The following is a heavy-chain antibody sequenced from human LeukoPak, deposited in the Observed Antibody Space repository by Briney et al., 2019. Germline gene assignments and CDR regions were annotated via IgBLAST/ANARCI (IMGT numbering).Heavy chain of an antibody. Sequence: GGSLRLSCAASGFTFSSYGMHWVRQAPGKGLEWVAVISYDGSNKYYADSVKGRFTISRDNSKNTLYLQMNSLRAEDTAVYYCAKTERVVTIYRDFDYWGQGTLVTVSS. V-gene: IGHV3-30*18. CDR1: GFTFSSYG. CDR3: AKTERVVTIYRDFDY. J-gene: IGHJ4*02. CDR2: ISYDGSNK. D-gene: IGHD3-22*01.